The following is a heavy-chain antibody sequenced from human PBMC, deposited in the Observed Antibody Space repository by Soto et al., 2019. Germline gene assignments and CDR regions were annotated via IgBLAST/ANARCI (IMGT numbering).Heavy chain of an antibody. Sequence: QVQLVQSGAEVKKPGSSVKVSCKASGATFSSYAISWVRQAPGQGLEWMGGIIPIFGTASYAQKFQGRVTITADESTSTAYMELSSLRSEDTAVYYCAVDMKYRFGELGDYWGQGTLVTVSS. CDR2: IIPIFGTA. CDR1: GATFSSYA. V-gene: IGHV1-69*01. CDR3: AVDMKYRFGELGDY. J-gene: IGHJ4*02. D-gene: IGHD3-10*01.